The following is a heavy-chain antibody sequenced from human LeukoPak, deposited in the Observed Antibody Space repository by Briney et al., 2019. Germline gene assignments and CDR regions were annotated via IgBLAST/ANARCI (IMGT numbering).Heavy chain of an antibody. D-gene: IGHD2-2*02. V-gene: IGHV1-8*03. CDR1: GYTFTSYD. J-gene: IGHJ5*02. Sequence: GASVKVSCKASGYTFTSYDINWVRQATGQGLEWMGWMNPNSGNTGYAQKFQGRVTITRNTSISTAYMELSSLRSEDTAVYYCARVEYCSSTSCYTEDWFDPWGQGTLVTVSS. CDR3: ARVEYCSSTSCYTEDWFDP. CDR2: MNPNSGNT.